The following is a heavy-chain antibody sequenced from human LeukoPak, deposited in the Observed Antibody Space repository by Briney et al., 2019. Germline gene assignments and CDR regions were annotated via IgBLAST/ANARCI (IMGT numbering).Heavy chain of an antibody. D-gene: IGHD3-9*01. V-gene: IGHV3-20*01. CDR2: INWNGGST. CDR1: GFTFYDYG. Sequence: GGSLRLSCAASGFTFYDYGVSWVRQAPGKGLEWVSGINWNGGSTGYADSVKGRFTISRDNAKNSLYLQMNSLRAEDTALYHCARSSHYDILTGYDYWGQGTLVTVSS. J-gene: IGHJ4*02. CDR3: ARSSHYDILTGYDY.